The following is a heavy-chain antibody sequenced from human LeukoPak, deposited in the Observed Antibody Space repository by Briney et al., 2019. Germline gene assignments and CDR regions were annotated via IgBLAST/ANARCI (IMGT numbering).Heavy chain of an antibody. CDR2: ISGDGSST. V-gene: IGHV3-74*01. Sequence: GGSLRLSCAASGFTFSSYWMHWVRQAPGRGLVWVSRISGDGSSTSYADSVKGRFTISRDNAKNTLYLQMNSLRAEDTAVYYCANFYGVADYWGQGTLVTVSS. D-gene: IGHD2/OR15-2a*01. J-gene: IGHJ4*02. CDR3: ANFYGVADY. CDR1: GFTFSSYW.